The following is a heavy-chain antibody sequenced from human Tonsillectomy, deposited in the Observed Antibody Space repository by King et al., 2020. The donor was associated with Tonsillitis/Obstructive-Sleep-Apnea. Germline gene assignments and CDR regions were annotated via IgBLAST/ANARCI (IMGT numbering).Heavy chain of an antibody. J-gene: IGHJ3*02. CDR1: GGSFSGYY. Sequence: HVQLQQWGAGLLKPSETLSVTCAVYGGSFSGYYWSWIRQPPGKGLEWIGEINHSGSTNYNPSLKSRVTISLDMSKNQFSLKLTSVTAADTAVYYCARLDIAVVPAAMGDAFDIWGQGTMVTVSS. D-gene: IGHD2-2*03. CDR3: ARLDIAVVPAAMGDAFDI. CDR2: INHSGST. V-gene: IGHV4-34*01.